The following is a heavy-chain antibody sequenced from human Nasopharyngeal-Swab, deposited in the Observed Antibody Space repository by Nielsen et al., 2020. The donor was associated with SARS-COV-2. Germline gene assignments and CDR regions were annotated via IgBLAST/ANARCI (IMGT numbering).Heavy chain of an antibody. CDR2: ISAYNGNT. D-gene: IGHD1-26*01. CDR1: GYTFTSYG. V-gene: IGHV1-18*01. Sequence: ASVKVSCKASGYTFTSYGISWVRQAPGQGLEWMGWISAYNGNTNYAQKLQGRVTMTTDTSTSTAYMELRSLRSDTAVYYCARDGRGSSDAFDIWGQGTMVTVSS. J-gene: IGHJ3*02. CDR3: ARDGRGSSDAFDI.